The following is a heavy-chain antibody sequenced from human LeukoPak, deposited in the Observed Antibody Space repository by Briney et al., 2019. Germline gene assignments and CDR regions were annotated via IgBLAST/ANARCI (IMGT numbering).Heavy chain of an antibody. CDR3: AKATGPSSGWTHYYYYMDV. CDR1: GFTFDDYA. D-gene: IGHD6-19*01. J-gene: IGHJ6*03. CDR2: ISWDGGST. Sequence: GGSLRLSCAASGFTFDDYAMHWVRQAPGKGLEWVSLISWDGGSTYYADSVKGRFAISRDNSKNSLYLQMNSLRAEDTALYYCAKATGPSSGWTHYYYYMDVWGKGTTVTVSS. V-gene: IGHV3-43D*03.